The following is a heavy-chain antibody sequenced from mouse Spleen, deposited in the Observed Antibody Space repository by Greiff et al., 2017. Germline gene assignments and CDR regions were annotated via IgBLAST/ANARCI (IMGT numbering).Heavy chain of an antibody. CDR1: GYAFSSSW. Sequence: VQLQQSGPELVKPGASAKISCKASGYAFSSSWMNWVKQRPGKGLEWIGRIYPGDGDTNYNGKFKGKATLTADKSSSTAYMQLSSLTSEDSAVYFCAVNHRTGSYYFDYWGQGTTLTVSS. CDR3: AVNHRTGSYYFDY. V-gene: IGHV1-82*01. D-gene: IGHD3-1*01. J-gene: IGHJ2*01. CDR2: IYPGDGDT.